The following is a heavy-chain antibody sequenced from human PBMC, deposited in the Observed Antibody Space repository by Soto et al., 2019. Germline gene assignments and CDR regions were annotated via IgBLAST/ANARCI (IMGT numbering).Heavy chain of an antibody. Sequence: GESLKISFKASGYSFTDYLMGWVRQMPGNGLEWLGIIHPRDSDVRYNSSLKGQVTMSADKSISTAYLQWSSLKASDSAKYFCGRVSGDGEDMDVWGQGTTVTVSS. CDR3: GRVSGDGEDMDV. CDR1: GYSFTDYL. CDR2: IHPRDSDV. D-gene: IGHD2-8*01. V-gene: IGHV5-51*01. J-gene: IGHJ6*02.